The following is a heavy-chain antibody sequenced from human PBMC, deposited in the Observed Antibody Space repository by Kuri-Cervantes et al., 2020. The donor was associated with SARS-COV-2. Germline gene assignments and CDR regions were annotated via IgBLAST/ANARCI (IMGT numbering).Heavy chain of an antibody. V-gene: IGHV1-24*01. J-gene: IGHJ6*03. Sequence: ASVKVSCKASGYTFTSYGISWVRQAPGQGLEWMGGFDPEDGETIYAQKFQGRVTMTEDTPTDTDYMELSSLRSEDTAVYYCARTPTVTTYWYYYYYMDVWGKGTTVTVS. CDR1: GYTFTSYG. CDR2: FDPEDGET. D-gene: IGHD4-17*01. CDR3: ARTPTVTTYWYYYYYMDV.